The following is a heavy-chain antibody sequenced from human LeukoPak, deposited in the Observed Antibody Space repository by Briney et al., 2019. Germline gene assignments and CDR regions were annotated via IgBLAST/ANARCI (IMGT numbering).Heavy chain of an antibody. J-gene: IGHJ4*02. V-gene: IGHV3-21*01. CDR1: GFTFSSYS. Sequence: GGSLRLSCAASGFTFSSYSMNWVRQAPGKGLEWVSSISSSSSYIYYADSVRGRFTISRDNAKNSLYLQMNSLRAEDTAVYYCARQTGDYPDFDYWGQGTLVTVSS. CDR2: ISSSSSYI. CDR3: ARQTGDYPDFDY. D-gene: IGHD7-27*01.